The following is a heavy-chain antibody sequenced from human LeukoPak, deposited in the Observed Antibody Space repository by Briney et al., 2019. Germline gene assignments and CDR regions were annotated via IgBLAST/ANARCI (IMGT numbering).Heavy chain of an antibody. CDR1: GFTLEDYG. Sequence: PGGSLRLSCTASGFTLEDYGMHWVRQAPGKGLEWVSGINWNGDSVVYADSVKGRFTISRDNAKNSLYLQMNSLRTEDTALYYCAKDYYDSSGYFHWYFDLWGRGTLVTVSS. CDR3: AKDYYDSSGYFHWYFDL. CDR2: INWNGDSV. J-gene: IGHJ2*01. V-gene: IGHV3-9*01. D-gene: IGHD3-22*01.